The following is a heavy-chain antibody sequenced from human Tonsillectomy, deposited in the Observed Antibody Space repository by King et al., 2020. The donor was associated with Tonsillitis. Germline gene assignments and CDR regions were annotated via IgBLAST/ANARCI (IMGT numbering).Heavy chain of an antibody. D-gene: IGHD3-16*01. CDR2: IYYSGST. CDR3: ARVRKDCGYVWRNYCYYMDV. Sequence: QLQESGPGLVKPSQTLSLTCTVSGGSISSGDYYWSWIRQPPGKGLEWIGYIYYSGSTYYNPSLKSRVTISVDTSKNQFSLKLSSVTSADTAVYYCARVRKDCGYVWRNYCYYMDVWGKGTTVTVSS. J-gene: IGHJ6*03. V-gene: IGHV4-30-4*01. CDR1: GGSISSGDYY.